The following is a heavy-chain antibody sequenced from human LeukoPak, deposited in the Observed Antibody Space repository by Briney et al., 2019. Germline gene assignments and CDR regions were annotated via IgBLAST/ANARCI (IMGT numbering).Heavy chain of an antibody. J-gene: IGHJ5*01. CDR1: GVSLSSYG. CDR2: LPYDGSYN. V-gene: IGHV3-30*02. Sequence: GGSLRLSCLVSGVSLSSYGMHWVRQAPGKGLEWLAWLPYDGSYNLTAASLKGRFAISKDISTNTLYLDMDSLTAEDTAVYCCAAAGLGVAHWIDSWGQGTLVTVSS. CDR3: AAAGLGVAHWIDS. D-gene: IGHD2-15*01.